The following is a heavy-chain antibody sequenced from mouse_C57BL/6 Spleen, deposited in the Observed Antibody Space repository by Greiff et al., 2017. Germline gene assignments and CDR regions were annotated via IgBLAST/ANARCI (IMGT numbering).Heavy chain of an antibody. CDR2: ISSGSSTI. J-gene: IGHJ2*01. CDR1: GFTFSDYG. Sequence: EVQLVESGGGLVKPGGSLKLSCAASGFTFSDYGMYWVRQAPEKGLEWVAYISSGSSTIYYADTVKGRFTISRDNAKNTLFLQMTGLRSEDTAMXYYSKKGKLGGDLDYWGQGTTLTVSS. V-gene: IGHV5-17*01. CDR3: SKKGKLGGDLDY. D-gene: IGHD4-1*01.